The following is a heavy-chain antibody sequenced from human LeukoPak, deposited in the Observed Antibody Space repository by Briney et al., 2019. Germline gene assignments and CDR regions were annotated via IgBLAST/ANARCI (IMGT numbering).Heavy chain of an antibody. V-gene: IGHV3-23*01. Sequence: GGSLRLSCAASGFTFSSYAMSWVRQAPGKGLEWVSAISGSGGSTYYADSVKGRFTISRGNSKNTLYLQMNSLRAEDTAVYYCARYSSGWLYFDYWGQGTLVTVSS. CDR1: GFTFSSYA. J-gene: IGHJ4*02. CDR2: ISGSGGST. CDR3: ARYSSGWLYFDY. D-gene: IGHD6-19*01.